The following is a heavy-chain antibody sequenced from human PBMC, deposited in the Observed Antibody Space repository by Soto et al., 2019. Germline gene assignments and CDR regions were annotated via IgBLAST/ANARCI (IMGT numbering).Heavy chain of an antibody. Sequence: GGSLRLSCAASGFTFSSYAMSWVRQAPGKGLEWVSAISGSGGSTYYADSVKGRFTISRDNSKNTLYLQMNSLRAEDTAVYYCAKDGDIVVVPAAISFDYWGQGTLVTVSS. J-gene: IGHJ4*02. CDR3: AKDGDIVVVPAAISFDY. V-gene: IGHV3-23*01. D-gene: IGHD2-2*01. CDR1: GFTFSSYA. CDR2: ISGSGGST.